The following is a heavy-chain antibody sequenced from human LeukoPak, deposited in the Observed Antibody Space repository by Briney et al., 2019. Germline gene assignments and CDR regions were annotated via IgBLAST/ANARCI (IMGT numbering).Heavy chain of an antibody. V-gene: IGHV3-48*02. CDR3: AREVGGTRSSFPDY. J-gene: IGHJ4*02. Sequence: GGSLRLSCAASGFTFSSYSMNWVRQAPGKGLEWLSYISGSSGVILYADSVKGRFTISRDNAKNSLYLQMNTLTDEDTAVYYCAREVGGTRSSFPDYWGQGTLVTVSS. CDR1: GFTFSSYS. D-gene: IGHD6-6*01. CDR2: ISGSSGVI.